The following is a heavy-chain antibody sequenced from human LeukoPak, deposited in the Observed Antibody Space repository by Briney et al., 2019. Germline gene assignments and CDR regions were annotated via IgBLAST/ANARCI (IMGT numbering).Heavy chain of an antibody. CDR1: GGSFSGYY. V-gene: IGHV4-34*01. CDR3: AGGLQWLAHDY. Sequence: SETLSLTCAVYGGSFSGYYWSWIRQPPGKGLEWIGEINHSGSTNYNPSLKSRVTISVDTSKNQFSLKLSSVTAADTAVYYCAGGLQWLAHDYWGQGTLVTVSS. J-gene: IGHJ4*02. CDR2: INHSGST. D-gene: IGHD6-19*01.